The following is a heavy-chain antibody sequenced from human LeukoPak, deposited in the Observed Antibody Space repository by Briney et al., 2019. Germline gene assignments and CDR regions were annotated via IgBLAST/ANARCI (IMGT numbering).Heavy chain of an antibody. CDR1: GGSISSYY. J-gene: IGHJ4*02. V-gene: IGHV4-59*12. CDR2: IYYSGST. CDR3: ARGGLRHFNWIYNRSLDY. Sequence: PSETLSLTCTVSGGSISSYYWSWIRQPPGKGLEWIGYIYYSGSTNYNPSLKSRVTISVDTSKNQFSLKLSSVTAADTAVYYCARGGLRHFNWIYNRSLDYWGQGTLVTVSS. D-gene: IGHD3-9*01.